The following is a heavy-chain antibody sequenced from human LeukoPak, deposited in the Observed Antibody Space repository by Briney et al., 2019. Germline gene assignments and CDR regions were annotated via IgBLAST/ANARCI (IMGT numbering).Heavy chain of an antibody. CDR1: GFTFSSYG. Sequence: PGRSLRLSCAASGFTFSSYGMHWVRQAPGKGLEWVAVISYDGSNKYYADSVKGRFTISRDNSNNTLYLQMNSLRAEDTAVYYCAKDRVTDSSGYHFDYWGQGTLVTVSS. CDR3: AKDRVTDSSGYHFDY. J-gene: IGHJ4*02. CDR2: ISYDGSNK. D-gene: IGHD3-22*01. V-gene: IGHV3-30*18.